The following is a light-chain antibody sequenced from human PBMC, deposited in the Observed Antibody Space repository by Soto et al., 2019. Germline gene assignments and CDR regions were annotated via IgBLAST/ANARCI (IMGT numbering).Light chain of an antibody. CDR1: QSVSSK. Sequence: EIVMTQSPANLSVSPGEGATLSCRASQSVSSKLAWYQQKPGQAPRLLIYGASTRATGIPARFSGSGSGTEFTLIISGLQSEDSAVYYCQQYNSWLWTFGQGTKVEIK. CDR2: GAS. V-gene: IGKV3-15*01. CDR3: QQYNSWLWT. J-gene: IGKJ1*01.